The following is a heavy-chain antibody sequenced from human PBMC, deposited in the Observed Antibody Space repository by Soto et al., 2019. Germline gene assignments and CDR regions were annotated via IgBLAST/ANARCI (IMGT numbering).Heavy chain of an antibody. Sequence: QVQLQQWGAGLVKPSETLSLSCAVYGQSFSGHSWAWIRQPPGKGLEWIGELNESGSTYYNPSLTRRLTISTDTSKNLFSLKLSSVSAADPAAYFCARGSGIVALPGELEDVNYDYWGQGTLVNVSS. D-gene: IGHD1-1*01. CDR3: ARGSGIVALPGELEDVNYDY. CDR2: LNESGST. V-gene: IGHV4-34*01. J-gene: IGHJ4*02. CDR1: GQSFSGHS.